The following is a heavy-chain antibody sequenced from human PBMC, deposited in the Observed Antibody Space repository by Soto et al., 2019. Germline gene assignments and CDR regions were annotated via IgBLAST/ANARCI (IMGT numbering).Heavy chain of an antibody. Sequence: PSETLSLTCSVSGDSVSNGDYSWSWIRQPPGKGLEGIGYIYYIGGPYYTPSLQSRVTISMDTSKNQVSLNLTSVTAADTAVYFCARAPYQDYGDSYYYYALDAWGPGLTVTVSS. J-gene: IGHJ6*02. V-gene: IGHV4-30-4*01. D-gene: IGHD4-17*01. CDR2: IYYIGGP. CDR1: GDSVSNGDYS. CDR3: ARAPYQDYGDSYYYYALDA.